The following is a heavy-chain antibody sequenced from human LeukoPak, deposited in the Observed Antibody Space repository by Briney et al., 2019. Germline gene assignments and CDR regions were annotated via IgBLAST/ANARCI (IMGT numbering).Heavy chain of an antibody. CDR1: GFTFSTYG. CDR3: AKDASGSYYYDSSGYSNDAFDI. CDR2: IWYDGSNK. J-gene: IGHJ3*02. D-gene: IGHD3-22*01. V-gene: IGHV3-33*06. Sequence: HPGGSLRLSCAASGFTFSTYGMHWVRQAPGKGLEWVAVIWYDGSNKYYADSVKGRFTISRDNSKNTLYLQMNSLRAEDTAVYYCAKDASGSYYYDSSGYSNDAFDIWGQGTMVTVCS.